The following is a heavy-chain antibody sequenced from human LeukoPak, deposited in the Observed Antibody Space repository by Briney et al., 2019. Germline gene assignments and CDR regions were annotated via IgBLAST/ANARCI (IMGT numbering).Heavy chain of an antibody. CDR1: GFTFSDYY. Sequence: GGSLRLSCAASGFTFSDYYMSWIRQAPGKGLEWVSYISSSGSTIYYADSVKGRFTISRDNAKNSLYLQMNSLRAEDTAEYYWGRRLLEPVFLDYWGQGTLGTGS. V-gene: IGHV3-11*01. CDR2: ISSSGSTI. J-gene: IGHJ4*02. D-gene: IGHD3-3*01. CDR3: GRRLLEPVFLDY.